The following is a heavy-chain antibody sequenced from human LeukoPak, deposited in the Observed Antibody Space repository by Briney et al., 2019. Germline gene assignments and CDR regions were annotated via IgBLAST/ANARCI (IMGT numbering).Heavy chain of an antibody. CDR3: AREGVAGTGSYYFDY. J-gene: IGHJ4*02. CDR2: INPNSGGT. V-gene: IGHV1-2*02. D-gene: IGHD6-19*01. CDR1: GYTFTGYY. Sequence: ASVKVSCKASGYTFTGYYMHWVRQAPGQGLEWMGWINPNSGGTNCAQKFQGRVTMTRDTSISTAYMELSRLRSDDTAVYYCAREGVAGTGSYYFDYWGQGTLVTVSS.